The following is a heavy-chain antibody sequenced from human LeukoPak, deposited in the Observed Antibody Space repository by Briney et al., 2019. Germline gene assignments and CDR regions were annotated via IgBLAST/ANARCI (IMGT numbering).Heavy chain of an antibody. CDR3: AKDPNDRWYSIIYYYYYYMDV. CDR2: ISYHGRSK. D-gene: IGHD4-23*01. Sequence: QAGGSLRLSCAASGFTFSSYAIHWVRQAPGKGLEWVAVISYHGRSKYYADSLKGRFTISRDNSKNTLYLQMNSLRADDTAVYYCAKDPNDRWYSIIYYYYYYMDVWGKGTTVTISS. J-gene: IGHJ6*03. CDR1: GFTFSSYA. V-gene: IGHV3-30*04.